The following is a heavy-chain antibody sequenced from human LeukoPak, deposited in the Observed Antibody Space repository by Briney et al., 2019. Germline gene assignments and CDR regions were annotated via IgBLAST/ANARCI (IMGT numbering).Heavy chain of an antibody. J-gene: IGHJ1*01. CDR1: GYTFTGYY. Sequence: ASVKVSCKASGYTFTGYYMHWVRQAPGQGLEWMGWIKPNSGGTNYAQKFQGRVTMTRDTSISTAYMELSRLRSDDTAVYYCARGYYDILTGYYPQYFQHWGQGTLVTVSS. CDR3: ARGYYDILTGYYPQYFQH. CDR2: IKPNSGGT. V-gene: IGHV1-2*02. D-gene: IGHD3-9*01.